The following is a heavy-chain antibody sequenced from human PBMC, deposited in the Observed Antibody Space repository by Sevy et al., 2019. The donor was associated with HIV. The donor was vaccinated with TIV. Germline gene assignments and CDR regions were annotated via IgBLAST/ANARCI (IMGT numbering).Heavy chain of an antibody. CDR1: GFTFSSYS. V-gene: IGHV3-48*02. Sequence: GGSLRLSCAASGFTFSSYSMNWVRQAPGKGLEWISSISSSSSTIYYADSVKGRFTISRDNAKNLLYLQMNSLRDEDTAVYYCAKKNDPIGFDYWGQGTLVTVSS. CDR2: ISSSSSTI. D-gene: IGHD3-10*01. J-gene: IGHJ4*02. CDR3: AKKNDPIGFDY.